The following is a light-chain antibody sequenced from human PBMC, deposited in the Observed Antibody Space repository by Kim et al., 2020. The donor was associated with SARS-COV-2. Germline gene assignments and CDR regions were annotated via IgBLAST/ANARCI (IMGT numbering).Light chain of an antibody. J-gene: IGKJ2*01. CDR1: QSVSSSY. Sequence: EIVLTQSPGTLSLSPGERATLSCRASQSVSSSYLAWYQQKPGQAPRLLIYGASSRATGIPDRFSGSGSGTDFTLTISRLEPEDFAVYYCQQYGSSPYTFGQGTKLEL. V-gene: IGKV3-20*01. CDR3: QQYGSSPYT. CDR2: GAS.